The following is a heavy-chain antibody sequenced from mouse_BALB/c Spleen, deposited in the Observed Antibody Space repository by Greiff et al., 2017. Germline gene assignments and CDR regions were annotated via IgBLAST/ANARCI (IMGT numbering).Heavy chain of an antibody. D-gene: IGHD2-3*01. Sequence: QVQLKQSGAELAKPGASVKMSCKASGYTFTSYWMHWVKQRPGQGLEWIGYINPSTGYTEYNQKFKDKATLTADKSSSTAYMQLSSLTSEDSAVYYCARGGYYRAMDYWGQGTSVTVSS. CDR2: INPSTGYT. V-gene: IGHV1-7*01. J-gene: IGHJ4*01. CDR3: ARGGYYRAMDY. CDR1: GYTFTSYW.